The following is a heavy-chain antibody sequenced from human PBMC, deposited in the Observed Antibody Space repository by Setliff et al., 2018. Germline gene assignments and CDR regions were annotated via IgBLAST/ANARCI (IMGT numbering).Heavy chain of an antibody. CDR1: GDSISSGNW. J-gene: IGHJ4*02. D-gene: IGHD6-25*01. Sequence: PSETLSLTCAVSGDSISSGNWWRWVRQPPEKRLEWIGEINHSGNTNYNPSLKSRVSISLDTSKSQLSLKVISMTAADTAVYYCARGRNIAARLLDSWGQGTLVTVSS. V-gene: IGHV4-4*02. CDR3: ARGRNIAARLLDS. CDR2: INHSGNT.